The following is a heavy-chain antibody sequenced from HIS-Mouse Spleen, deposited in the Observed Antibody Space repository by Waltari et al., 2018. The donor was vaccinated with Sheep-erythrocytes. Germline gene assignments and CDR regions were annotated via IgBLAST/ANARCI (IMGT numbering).Heavy chain of an antibody. CDR3: ARDTSSDSSGWHDAFDI. D-gene: IGHD6-19*01. Sequence: QVQLVQSGAEVKKPGSSVKVSCKASGGTFSSYAISWVRQAPGQGLEWMGGTSPIFGTANDAQKFQGRVTITADESTSTAYMELSSLRSEDTAVYYCARDTSSDSSGWHDAFDIWGQGTMVTVSS. J-gene: IGHJ3*02. CDR2: TSPIFGTA. V-gene: IGHV1-69*01. CDR1: GGTFSSYA.